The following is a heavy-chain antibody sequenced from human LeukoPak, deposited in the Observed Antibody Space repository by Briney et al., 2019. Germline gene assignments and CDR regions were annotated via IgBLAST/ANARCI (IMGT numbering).Heavy chain of an antibody. J-gene: IGHJ4*02. V-gene: IGHV4-39*01. CDR2: IYYSGGT. CDR3: ARHREWLVLHFDY. Sequence: PSETLSLTCTVSGGSISSSSYYWGWVRQPPGKGLEFVGSIYYSGGTYYDPSLKSRVTISVDTSKNQFSLKLSSVTAADTAVYYCARHREWLVLHFDYWGQGTLVTVSS. CDR1: GGSISSSSYY. D-gene: IGHD6-19*01.